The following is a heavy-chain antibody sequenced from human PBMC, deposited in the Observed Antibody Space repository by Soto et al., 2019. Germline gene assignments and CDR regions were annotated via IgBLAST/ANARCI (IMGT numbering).Heavy chain of an antibody. Sequence: SETLSLTCSVSGGSVSSSSYYWGWIRQSPGKGLEWIGSVYYSGSTNYNPSLKSRVTISVDTSKNQFSLKLTSVSAADTAVYYCVRHVWGYELDYWGQGTLVTVSS. J-gene: IGHJ4*02. CDR1: GGSVSSSSYY. V-gene: IGHV4-39*01. CDR3: VRHVWGYELDY. CDR2: VYYSGST. D-gene: IGHD2-2*01.